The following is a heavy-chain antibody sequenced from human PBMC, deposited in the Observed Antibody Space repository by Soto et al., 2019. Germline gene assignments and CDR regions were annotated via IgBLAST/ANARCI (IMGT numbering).Heavy chain of an antibody. J-gene: IGHJ3*02. CDR2: IRGSGYTT. CDR3: AKESWGHAFDT. CDR1: GFTFSSYA. V-gene: IGHV3-23*01. Sequence: GGSLRLSCAASGFTFSSYAMSWVRQAPGRGLEWVSAIRGSGYTTYYADSVKGRFTISRDNSKSTLSLQMSSLRGEDTAIYYCAKESWGHAFDTWGQGTMVTVSS. D-gene: IGHD7-27*01.